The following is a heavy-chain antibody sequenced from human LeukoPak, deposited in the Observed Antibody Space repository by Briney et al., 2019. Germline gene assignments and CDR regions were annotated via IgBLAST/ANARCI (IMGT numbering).Heavy chain of an antibody. Sequence: PGGSLRLSCAASGFTFSDYYMGWVRQAPGKGGEWDSYISRSGSTIYYADSVKRRFTISRDNAKNSLYLQMNSLRAEDTAVYYCARDKDWNYSYYYYMDVWGEGTTVTVSS. CDR1: GFTFSDYY. J-gene: IGHJ6*03. V-gene: IGHV3-11*04. CDR2: ISRSGSTI. CDR3: ARDKDWNYSYYYYMDV. D-gene: IGHD1-7*01.